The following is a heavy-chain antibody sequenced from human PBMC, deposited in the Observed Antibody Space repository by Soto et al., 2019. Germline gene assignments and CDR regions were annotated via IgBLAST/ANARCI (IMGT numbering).Heavy chain of an antibody. CDR2: ISSSSSYI. V-gene: IGHV3-21*01. Sequence: PGKSLRLSCAASGFTFSSYSMNWVRQAPGKGLEWVSSISSSSSYIYYADSVKGRFTISRDNAKNSLYLQMNSLRAEDTAVYYCARDYRPPIVLMVYADYYGMDVWGQGTTVTASS. CDR3: ARDYRPPIVLMVYADYYGMDV. D-gene: IGHD2-8*01. J-gene: IGHJ6*02. CDR1: GFTFSSYS.